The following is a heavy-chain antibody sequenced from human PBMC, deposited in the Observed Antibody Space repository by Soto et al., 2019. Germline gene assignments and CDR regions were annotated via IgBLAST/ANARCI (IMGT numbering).Heavy chain of an antibody. Sequence: QVQLVESGGGVVQPGRSLRLSCAASGFTFSNYGMYWVRQAPGKGLEWVAVIYYDGSEKYYADSVKGRFTISRDNSENTLYLHMNSLRVEDTAVYYCARDRKDDGSGNYAGLDWGQGTLVTVSS. CDR3: ARDRKDDGSGNYAGLD. V-gene: IGHV3-33*01. CDR2: IYYDGSEK. D-gene: IGHD3-22*01. CDR1: GFTFSNYG. J-gene: IGHJ4*02.